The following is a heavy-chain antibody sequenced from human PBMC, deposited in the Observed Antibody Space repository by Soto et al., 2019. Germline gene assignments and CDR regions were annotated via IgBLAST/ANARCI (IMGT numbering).Heavy chain of an antibody. CDR1: GYTFTGYY. CDR3: ARDRGDGRCFYDY. J-gene: IGHJ4*02. Sequence: ASVKVSCKASGYTFTGYYMHWVRQAPGQGLEWMGWINPNSGGTNYAQKFQGWVTMTRDTSISTAYMELSRLRSDDTAVYYCARDRGDGRCFYDYCCQGTLVTVS. CDR2: INPNSGGT. D-gene: IGHD2-15*01. V-gene: IGHV1-2*04.